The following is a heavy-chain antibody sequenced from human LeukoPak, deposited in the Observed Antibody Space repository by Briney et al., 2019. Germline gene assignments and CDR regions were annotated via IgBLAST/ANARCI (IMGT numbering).Heavy chain of an antibody. CDR3: AKVSEFFIVDRRALFDS. D-gene: IGHD6-6*01. V-gene: IGHV1-8*02. CDR2: MNPNSGNT. J-gene: IGHJ4*02. Sequence: GASVKVSCKASGYTFTSYDINWVRQATGQGLEWMGWMNPNSGNTGYAQKFQGRVTMTRNTSISTAYMELNSLRAEDTALYYCAKVSEFFIVDRRALFDSWGQGTLVTVSS. CDR1: GYTFTSYD.